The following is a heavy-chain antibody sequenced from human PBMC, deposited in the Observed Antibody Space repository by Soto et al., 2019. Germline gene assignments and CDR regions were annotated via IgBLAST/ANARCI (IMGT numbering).Heavy chain of an antibody. D-gene: IGHD1-26*01. CDR3: TTEPDEVGATNV. CDR2: IKSKTDGGTT. Sequence: VGSLRLSCAASGFTFSNAWMNWVRQAPGKGLEWVGRIKSKTDGGTTDYAAPVKGRFTISRDDSKNTLYLQMNSLKTEDTAVYYCTTEPDEVGATNVWGQGTTVTVSS. V-gene: IGHV3-15*07. CDR1: GFTFSNAW. J-gene: IGHJ6*02.